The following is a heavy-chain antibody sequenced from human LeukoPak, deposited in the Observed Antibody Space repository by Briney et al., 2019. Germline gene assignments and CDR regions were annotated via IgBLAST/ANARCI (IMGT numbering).Heavy chain of an antibody. CDR1: GGSISSGDYY. J-gene: IGHJ4*02. V-gene: IGHV4-30-4*08. D-gene: IGHD1-26*01. Sequence: PSETLSLTCTVSGGSISSGDYYWSWIRQPPGKGLEWIGYIYYSGSTYYNPSLKSRVTISVATSKNQFSLKLSSVTAADTAVYYCAREPPCGSYYDYWGQGTLVTVSS. CDR2: IYYSGST. CDR3: AREPPCGSYYDY.